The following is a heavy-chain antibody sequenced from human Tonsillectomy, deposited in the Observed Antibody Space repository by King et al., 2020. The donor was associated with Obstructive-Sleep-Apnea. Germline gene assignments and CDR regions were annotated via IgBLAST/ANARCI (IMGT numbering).Heavy chain of an antibody. D-gene: IGHD6-19*01. CDR2: IYYSGST. Sequence: QLQESGPGLVKPSETLSLTCTVSGGSISSYYWSWIRQPPGKGLEWIGYIYYSGSTNYNPSLKSRVTISVDTSKNQFSLKLSSVTAADTAVYYCARVGGSGWYLIDHIITDAFDIWGQGTMVTVSS. CDR1: GGSISSYY. CDR3: ARVGGSGWYLIDHIITDAFDI. V-gene: IGHV4-59*01. J-gene: IGHJ3*02.